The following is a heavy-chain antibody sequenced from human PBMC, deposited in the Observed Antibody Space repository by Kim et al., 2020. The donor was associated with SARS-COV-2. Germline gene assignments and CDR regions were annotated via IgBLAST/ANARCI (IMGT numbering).Heavy chain of an antibody. CDR2: INHSGST. Sequence: SETLSLTCAVYGGSFSGYYWSWIRQPPGKGLEWIGEINHSGSTNYNPSLKSRVTISVDTSKNQFSLKLSSVTAADTAVYYCARGDPYYYYGMDVWGQGTTVTVSS. J-gene: IGHJ6*02. D-gene: IGHD3-16*01. CDR1: GGSFSGYY. V-gene: IGHV4-34*01. CDR3: ARGDPYYYYGMDV.